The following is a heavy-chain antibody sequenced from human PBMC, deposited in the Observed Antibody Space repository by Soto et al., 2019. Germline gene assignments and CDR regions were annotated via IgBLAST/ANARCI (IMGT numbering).Heavy chain of an antibody. D-gene: IGHD2-2*01. CDR2: ISGSGGST. V-gene: IGHV3-23*01. Sequence: LRLSCAASGFTFSSYAMSWVRQAPGKGLEWVSAISGSGGSTYYADSVKGRFTISRDNSKNTLYLQMNSLRAEDTAVYYCARLGYCSSTSCSVGWFDPWGQGTLVTVSS. J-gene: IGHJ5*02. CDR3: ARLGYCSSTSCSVGWFDP. CDR1: GFTFSSYA.